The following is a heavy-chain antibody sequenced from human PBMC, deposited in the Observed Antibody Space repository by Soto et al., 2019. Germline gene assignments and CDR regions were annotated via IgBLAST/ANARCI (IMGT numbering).Heavy chain of an antibody. D-gene: IGHD2-15*01. V-gene: IGHV3-23*01. Sequence: PGGSLRLSCAASGFSVSSYAITWVRQAPGKVLECVSTISVGGDGACYADSVRGHFTSARDNSKNTVDLEMNSLRAEDTAIYCGAKKGPGSLTTYCSGYGCHSAFDMCGQGTMVTVSS. J-gene: IGHJ3*02. CDR2: ISVGGDGA. CDR3: AKKGPGSLTTYCSGYGCHSAFDM. CDR1: GFSVSSYA.